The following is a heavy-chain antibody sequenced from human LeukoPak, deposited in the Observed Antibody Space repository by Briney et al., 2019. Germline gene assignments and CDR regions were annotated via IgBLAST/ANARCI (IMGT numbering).Heavy chain of an antibody. V-gene: IGHV3-21*01. CDR3: TRDATYYLRYGYFDS. CDR2: INNVASHI. D-gene: IGHD2/OR15-2a*01. J-gene: IGHJ4*02. CDR1: GFTFSSYS. Sequence: PGGSLRLSCAASGFTFSSYSMNWVRQAPGRGLEWVSSINNVASHIYYAGSVRGRFTISRDNAKNSVYLQMNSLRPEDTAVYYCTRDATYYLRYGYFDSWGQGTLVTVSS.